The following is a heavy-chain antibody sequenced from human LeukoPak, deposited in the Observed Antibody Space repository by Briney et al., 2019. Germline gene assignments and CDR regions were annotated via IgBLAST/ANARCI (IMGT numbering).Heavy chain of an antibody. Sequence: GGSLRLSCAASGFTFSNNAMHWVRQAPGKGLEYVSTITTNGDRTCYANSVKGRFTISRDNSKNTLYLQMGSLRAEDMAVYYCARDLSGSNALDYWGQGTLVTVSS. J-gene: IGHJ4*02. CDR3: ARDLSGSNALDY. D-gene: IGHD1-26*01. CDR1: GFTFSNNA. V-gene: IGHV3-64*01. CDR2: ITTNGDRT.